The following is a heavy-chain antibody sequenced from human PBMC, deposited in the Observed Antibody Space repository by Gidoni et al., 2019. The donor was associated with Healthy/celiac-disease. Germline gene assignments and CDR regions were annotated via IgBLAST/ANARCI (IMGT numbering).Heavy chain of an antibody. CDR1: GFTFDDYA. Sequence: EVQLVESGGGLVQPGRSLRLSCAASGFTFDDYAMHWVRQGPGEGLAWVSSLSWNNGSIGYADSVKGRFTIPRDNAKNSLYLQMNSLGAEDTALYYCGKGSAARDYFYYLDVWGKGTTVTVSS. CDR3: GKGSAARDYFYYLDV. CDR2: LSWNNGSI. J-gene: IGHJ6*03. V-gene: IGHV3-9*01. D-gene: IGHD6-6*01.